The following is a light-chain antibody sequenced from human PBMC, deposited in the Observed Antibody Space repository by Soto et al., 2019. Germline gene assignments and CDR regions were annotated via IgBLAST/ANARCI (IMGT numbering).Light chain of an antibody. CDR2: DVS. V-gene: IGLV2-14*03. CDR3: SSFSSNTTTIL. Sequence: QSALTQPASVSGSPGQSITLSCTGTSSDVGAYNYVSWYQRLPGEAPKLMIHDVSNRPSGVSDRFSGSKSGNTASLTISGLQSEDEADYYCSSFSSNTTTILFGGGTKLTVL. CDR1: SSDVGAYNY. J-gene: IGLJ2*01.